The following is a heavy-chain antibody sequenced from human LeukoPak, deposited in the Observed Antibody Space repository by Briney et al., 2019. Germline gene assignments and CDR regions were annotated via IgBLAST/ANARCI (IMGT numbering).Heavy chain of an antibody. J-gene: IGHJ4*02. D-gene: IGHD3-10*01. Sequence: GSLRLSCAASGFTFSSYWMSWVRQAPGKGLEWIGYMYYSGSTNYNPSLKSRITISLDTSKNQFSLKLSSVTAADTTVYYCATYPFRGAIHYFDYWGQGILVTVSS. V-gene: IGHV4-59*01. CDR3: ATYPFRGAIHYFDY. CDR2: MYYSGST. CDR1: GFTFSSYW.